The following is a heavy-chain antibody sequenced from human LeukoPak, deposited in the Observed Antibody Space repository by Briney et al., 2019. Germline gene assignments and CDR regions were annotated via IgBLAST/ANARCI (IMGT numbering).Heavy chain of an antibody. Sequence: PGGSLRLSCAASGFTFSDYYMSWIRQAPGKGLEWVSYITSTGSTIYYADSVKGRFTISRDNAKNSLYLQMNSLRAEDTAVYYCARDDYYDSSGYYPFDYWGQGTLVTVSS. CDR1: GFTFSDYY. J-gene: IGHJ4*02. V-gene: IGHV3-11*04. D-gene: IGHD3-22*01. CDR3: ARDDYYDSSGYYPFDY. CDR2: ITSTGSTI.